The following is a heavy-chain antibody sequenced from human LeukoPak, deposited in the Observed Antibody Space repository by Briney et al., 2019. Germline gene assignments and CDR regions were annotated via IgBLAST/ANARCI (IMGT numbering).Heavy chain of an antibody. CDR3: ARDRVVPDYYGSGTLYGMDV. V-gene: IGHV3-74*01. J-gene: IGHJ6*02. D-gene: IGHD3-10*01. CDR2: ISSDGSST. CDR1: GFTFSSYW. Sequence: GGSLRLSCAASGFTFSSYWMHWVRQAPGKGLVGVSRISSDGSSTSYADSVKGRFTISRDNAKNTLYLQMNSLRAEDTAVYYCARDRVVPDYYGSGTLYGMDVWGQGTTVTVSS.